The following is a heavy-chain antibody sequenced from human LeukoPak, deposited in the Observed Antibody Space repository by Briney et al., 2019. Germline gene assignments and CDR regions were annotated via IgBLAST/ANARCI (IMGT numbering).Heavy chain of an antibody. CDR2: IIPILGIA. V-gene: IGHV1-69*02. J-gene: IGHJ6*03. Sequence: SVKVSCKASGGTFSSYTISWVRQAPGQGLEWMGRIIPILGIANNAQKFQGRVTITADKSTSTAYMELSSLRSEDTAVYYCASPGYCSSTSCPMRNYYYYYMDVWGKGTTVTVSS. D-gene: IGHD2-2*03. CDR1: GGTFSSYT. CDR3: ASPGYCSSTSCPMRNYYYYYMDV.